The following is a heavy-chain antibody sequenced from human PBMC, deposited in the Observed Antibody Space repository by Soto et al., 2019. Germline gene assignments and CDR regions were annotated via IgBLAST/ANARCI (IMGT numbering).Heavy chain of an antibody. Sequence: ASVKVSCKASGYTFTSYYMHWVRQAPGQGLEWMGIINPSGGSTSYAQKFQGRVTMTRDTSTSTVYMELSSLRSEDTAVYYCARDQRWDSGEYSGSYSRSSLGIDYWGQGTLVNVSS. V-gene: IGHV1-46*01. D-gene: IGHD1-26*01. J-gene: IGHJ4*02. CDR2: INPSGGST. CDR1: GYTFTSYY. CDR3: ARDQRWDSGEYSGSYSRSSLGIDY.